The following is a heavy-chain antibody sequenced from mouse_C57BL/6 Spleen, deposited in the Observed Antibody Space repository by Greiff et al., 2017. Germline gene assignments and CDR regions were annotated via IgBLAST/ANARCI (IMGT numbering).Heavy chain of an antibody. CDR1: GFNIKDYY. D-gene: IGHD2-13*01. J-gene: IGHJ3*01. Sequence: VQLQQSGAELVRPGASVKLSCTASGFNIKDYYMHWVKQRPEQGLEWIGRIDPEDGDTEYAPKFQGKATMTADTSSNTAYLQLSSLTSEDTAVYYCAAGGLGAFAYWGQGTLVTVSA. CDR2: IDPEDGDT. V-gene: IGHV14-1*01. CDR3: AAGGLGAFAY.